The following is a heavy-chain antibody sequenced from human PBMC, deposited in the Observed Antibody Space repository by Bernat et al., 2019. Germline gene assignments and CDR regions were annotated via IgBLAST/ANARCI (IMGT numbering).Heavy chain of an antibody. D-gene: IGHD4-17*01. CDR2: ISGDGGSK. Sequence: EVQLVESGGGVVQPGGSLRLSCAASGFTFDDYAMHWVRQAPGKGLEWVSLISGDGGSKYYADSVKGRFTIARDNSKNSLYLKMNSLRTEDTALYYCATTTTVTSAEYFQHWGQGTLVTVSS. V-gene: IGHV3-43*02. J-gene: IGHJ1*01. CDR1: GFTFDDYA. CDR3: ATTTTVTSAEYFQH.